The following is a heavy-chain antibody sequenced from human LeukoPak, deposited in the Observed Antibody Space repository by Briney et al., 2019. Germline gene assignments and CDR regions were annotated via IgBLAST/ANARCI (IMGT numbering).Heavy chain of an antibody. CDR2: ISGSGGST. CDR3: AKGGRSRNDAFDI. J-gene: IGHJ3*02. Sequence: PGGSLRLSCAASGFTFSTYAMSWVRQAPGKGLEWVSAISGSGGSTYYADSVKGRFTIPRDNSNNTLYLQMNSLRAGDTAVYYCAKGGRSRNDAFDIWGQGTMVTVSS. CDR1: GFTFSTYA. V-gene: IGHV3-23*01. D-gene: IGHD3-10*01.